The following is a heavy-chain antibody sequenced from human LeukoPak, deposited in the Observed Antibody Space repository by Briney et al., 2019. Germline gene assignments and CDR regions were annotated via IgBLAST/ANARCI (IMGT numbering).Heavy chain of an antibody. D-gene: IGHD3-10*01. CDR3: ARYTTMARGGGIGY. CDR1: GYTFTSYG. J-gene: IGHJ4*02. Sequence: ASVKVSCNASGYTFTSYGISWVRQAPGQGLEWMGWISAYNGNTNYAQKLQGRVTMTTDTSTSTAYMELRSLRSDDTAVYYCARYTTMARGGGIGYWGQGTLVTVSS. V-gene: IGHV1-18*01. CDR2: ISAYNGNT.